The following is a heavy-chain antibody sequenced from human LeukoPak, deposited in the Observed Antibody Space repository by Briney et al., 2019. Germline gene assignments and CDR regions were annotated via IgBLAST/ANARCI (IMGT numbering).Heavy chain of an antibody. CDR3: ARESTDYDILTGYYMKLNWFDP. V-gene: IGHV4-34*01. CDR1: GGSFSDYY. J-gene: IGHJ5*02. D-gene: IGHD3-9*01. Sequence: PSETLSLTCAVYGGSFSDYYWSWIRQPPGKGLEWIGEINHSGSANYNPSLKSRVTISVDTSKNQFSLKLSSVTAADTAVYYCARESTDYDILTGYYMKLNWFDPWGQGTLVTVSS. CDR2: INHSGSA.